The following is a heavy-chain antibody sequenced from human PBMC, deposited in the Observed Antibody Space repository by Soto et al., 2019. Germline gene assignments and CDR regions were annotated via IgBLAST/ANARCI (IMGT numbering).Heavy chain of an antibody. J-gene: IGHJ4*02. CDR2: ISGSSGII. CDR1: GFTFSSYS. Sequence: GASLRLSCAASGFTFSSYSMNWVRQAPGKGLEWISYISGSSGIIYYADSVKGRFTISRDNAKNSLYLQMNSLRAEDTAVYYCARDADVATIGEFDYWGQGTLVTVSS. D-gene: IGHD5-12*01. V-gene: IGHV3-48*01. CDR3: ARDADVATIGEFDY.